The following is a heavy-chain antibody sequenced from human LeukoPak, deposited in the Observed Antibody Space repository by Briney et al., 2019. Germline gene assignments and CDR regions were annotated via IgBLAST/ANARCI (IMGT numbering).Heavy chain of an antibody. CDR1: GFTFSSYG. CDR3: AKDACSSTSCYRLRGYYYMDV. V-gene: IGHV3-30*02. CDR2: IRYDGTNK. Sequence: GGSLRLSCAASGFTFSSYGMHWVRQAPGKGLEWVAFIRYDGTNKYYGDSVKGRFTISRDNSKNMVYLQMNSLRAEDTAVYYCAKDACSSTSCYRLRGYYYMDVWGKGTTVTISS. J-gene: IGHJ6*03. D-gene: IGHD2-2*01.